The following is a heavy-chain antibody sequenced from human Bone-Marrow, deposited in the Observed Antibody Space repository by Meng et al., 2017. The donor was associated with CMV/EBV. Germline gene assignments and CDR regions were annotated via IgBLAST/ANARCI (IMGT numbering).Heavy chain of an antibody. J-gene: IGHJ6*02. CDR1: GFTFSDYY. V-gene: IGHV3-11*01. Sequence: GEYLKISCAASGFTFSDYYMSWIRQAPGKGLEWVSYISSSCITIYYADSVKGCFTISRDNAKISLYLQMNSLRAEDTAVYYCARYERYCSSTSCSIRLAYYYYGMDFWGQGTMVTVSS. CDR3: ARYERYCSSTSCSIRLAYYYYGMDF. D-gene: IGHD2-2*01. CDR2: ISSSCITI.